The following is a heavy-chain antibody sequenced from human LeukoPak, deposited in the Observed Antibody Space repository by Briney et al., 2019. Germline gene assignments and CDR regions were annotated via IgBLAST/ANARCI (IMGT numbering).Heavy chain of an antibody. J-gene: IGHJ4*02. CDR1: GFTFSSYA. CDR3: AKDGNALMVYAPYYFDY. CDR2: ISGSGGST. Sequence: GGSLRLSCAASGFTFSSYAMSWVRQAPGKGLEWVSAISGSGGSTYYADSVKGRFTISRDNSKNTLYLQMNSLRAEDTAVYYCAKDGNALMVYAPYYFDYWGQGTLVTVSS. D-gene: IGHD2-8*01. V-gene: IGHV3-23*01.